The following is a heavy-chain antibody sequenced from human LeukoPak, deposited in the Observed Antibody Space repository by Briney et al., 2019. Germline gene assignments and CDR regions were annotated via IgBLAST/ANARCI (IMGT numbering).Heavy chain of an antibody. CDR1: GGSFSGYY. D-gene: IGHD3-10*01. J-gene: IGHJ5*02. CDR3: ARVGMSYGSGSYLPRRNWFDP. V-gene: IGHV4-34*01. CDR2: INHSGST. Sequence: PSETLSLTCAVYGGSFSGYYWSWIRQPPGKGLEWIGEINHSGSTNYNPSLKSRVTISVDTSKNQFSLKLSSVTAADTAVYYCARVGMSYGSGSYLPRRNWFDPWGQGTLVTVSS.